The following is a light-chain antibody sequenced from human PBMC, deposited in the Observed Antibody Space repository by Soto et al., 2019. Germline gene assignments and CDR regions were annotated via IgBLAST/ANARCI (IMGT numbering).Light chain of an antibody. V-gene: IGKV1-5*03. J-gene: IGKJ1*01. Sequence: DIQMTQSPSTLSASVGDRVTITCRASQSISSRLAWYQQKPGKAPKLLIYKASSLESGVPSRFSGSGSGTAFTLTISSLQPDDSATYYCQQYNSYWTFGQGTKVEIK. CDR3: QQYNSYWT. CDR2: KAS. CDR1: QSISSR.